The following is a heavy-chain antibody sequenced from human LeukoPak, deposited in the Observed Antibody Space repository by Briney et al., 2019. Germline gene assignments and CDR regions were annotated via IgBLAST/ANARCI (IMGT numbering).Heavy chain of an antibody. CDR1: GGSFSGYY. CDR2: INHSGST. CDR3: ARGSTSFNWFDP. D-gene: IGHD2-2*01. Sequence: PSETLSLTCAVYGGSFSGYYWSWIRQPPGKGLEWIGEINHSGSTNYNPSLKSRVTISVDTSKNQFSLKLSSVTAADTAVYYCARGSTSFNWFDPWGQGTLVTVSS. V-gene: IGHV4-34*01. J-gene: IGHJ5*02.